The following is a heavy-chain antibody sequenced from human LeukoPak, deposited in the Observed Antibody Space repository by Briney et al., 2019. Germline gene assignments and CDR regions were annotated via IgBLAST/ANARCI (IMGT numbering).Heavy chain of an antibody. CDR2: INPNSGGT. V-gene: IGHV1-2*02. CDR1: GYTFTTYV. D-gene: IGHD3-9*01. J-gene: IGHJ4*02. CDR3: ARDYDILTGQSYYFDY. Sequence: ASVKVSCKASGYTFTTYVISWVRQAPGQGLEWMGWINPNSGGTNYAQKFQGRVTMTRDTSISTAYMELSRLRSDDTAVYYCARDYDILTGQSYYFDYWGQGTLVTVSS.